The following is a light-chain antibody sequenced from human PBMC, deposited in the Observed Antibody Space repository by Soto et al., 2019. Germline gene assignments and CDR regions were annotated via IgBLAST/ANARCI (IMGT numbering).Light chain of an antibody. CDR2: KAS. CDR3: QQYNSYSRT. J-gene: IGKJ1*01. CDR1: QNINNW. Sequence: DIPMTQSPSTLSASVGDRVTITCRASQNINNWLAWYQQKPGKGPKLLIYKASILQGGVPSRFSGSGSGTEFTLTISSLQPDDLAIYYCQQYNSYSRTFGQGTKVEIK. V-gene: IGKV1-5*03.